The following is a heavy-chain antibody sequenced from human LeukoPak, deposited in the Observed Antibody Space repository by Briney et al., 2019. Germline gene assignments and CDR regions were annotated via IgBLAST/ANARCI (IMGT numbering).Heavy chain of an antibody. CDR3: VRTNDPDFYDD. D-gene: IGHD3-16*01. CDR2: IYYSGST. J-gene: IGHJ4*02. Sequence: SETLSLTCTVSSGSISGYYLSWIRQPPGTGLEWIGYIYYSGSTNYNPPLKSRVAMSVDTSTNQFFLKLSSVTAADTAVYYCVRTNDPDFYDDWGQGTLVTVSS. V-gene: IGHV4-59*01. CDR1: SGSISGYY.